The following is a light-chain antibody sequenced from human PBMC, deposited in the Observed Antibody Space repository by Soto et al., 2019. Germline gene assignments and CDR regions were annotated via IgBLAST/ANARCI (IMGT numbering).Light chain of an antibody. CDR2: WAS. Sequence: DIVMTQSPDSLAVSLGERATINCKSSQSVLYSSNNKNHLAWYQQKPGQPPKLVLYWASTRESGVPDRFSGSGSGTDFTLTINNLQSEDVAVYYCQQDYSIPLTFGPGTKVDIK. CDR3: QQDYSIPLT. CDR1: QSVLYSSNNKNH. J-gene: IGKJ3*01. V-gene: IGKV4-1*01.